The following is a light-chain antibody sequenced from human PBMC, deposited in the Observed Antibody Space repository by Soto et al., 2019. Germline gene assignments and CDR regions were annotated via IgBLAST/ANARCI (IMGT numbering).Light chain of an antibody. Sequence: EIVMTQSPATLSVSPGERVTLSCRAIQSVSSDLAWYQQKPGQAPRLVVYDVSTRATGIPARFSGSGSGTEFTLTISSLQSEDFAVYYCQQRNNWPPGITFGQGTRLEIK. CDR2: DVS. J-gene: IGKJ5*01. CDR3: QQRNNWPPGIT. V-gene: IGKV3-15*01. CDR1: QSVSSD.